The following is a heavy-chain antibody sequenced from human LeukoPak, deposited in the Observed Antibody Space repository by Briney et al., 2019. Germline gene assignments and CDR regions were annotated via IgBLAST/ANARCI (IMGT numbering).Heavy chain of an antibody. CDR1: GFTFSSYA. J-gene: IGHJ3*01. D-gene: IGHD3-10*01. V-gene: IGHV3-43*02. Sequence: GSLRLSCAASGFTFSSYAMHWVRQAPGKGLECVALISGDGDTTSYTDSVKGRFTVYRDNSKNSLYLRMDSLTTEDTGLYYCTKVADSGSYYRAFELWGQGTMVTVSS. CDR3: TKVADSGSYYRAFEL. CDR2: ISGDGDTT.